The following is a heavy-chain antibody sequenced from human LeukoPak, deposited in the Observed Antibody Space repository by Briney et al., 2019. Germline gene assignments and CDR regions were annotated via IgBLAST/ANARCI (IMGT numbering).Heavy chain of an antibody. CDR1: GFTFSSYA. D-gene: IGHD2-2*01. CDR3: AKLGGGDIVVVPAAVGLVY. V-gene: IGHV3-30*18. J-gene: IGHJ4*02. CDR2: ISYDGSNK. Sequence: GGSLRLSCAASGFTFSSYAMHWVRQAPGKGLEWVAVISYDGSNKYYADSVKGRFTISRDNSKNTLYLQMNSLRAEDTAVYYCAKLGGGDIVVVPAAVGLVYWGQGTLVAVSS.